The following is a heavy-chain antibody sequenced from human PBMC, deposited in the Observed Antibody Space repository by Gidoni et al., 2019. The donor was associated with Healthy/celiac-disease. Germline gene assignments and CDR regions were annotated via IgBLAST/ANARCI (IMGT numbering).Heavy chain of an antibody. V-gene: IGHV4-31*03. Sequence: QVQLQASGPGLVKPSQTLSLTCPVSGGSISSGAYSWSWIRQHPGKGLEWIGYIYYSESTYYNPSLKSRVTISVDTSKNQCSLKLSSVTAADTAVYYCARSQGTIFGVVNYWYFDLWGRGTLVTVSS. CDR3: ARSQGTIFGVVNYWYFDL. J-gene: IGHJ2*01. D-gene: IGHD3-3*01. CDR2: IYYSEST. CDR1: GGSISSGAYS.